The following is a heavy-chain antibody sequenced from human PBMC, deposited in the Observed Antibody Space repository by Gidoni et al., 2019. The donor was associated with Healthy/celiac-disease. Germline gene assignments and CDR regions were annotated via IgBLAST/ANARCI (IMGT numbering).Heavy chain of an antibody. Sequence: EVQLVESGGGVVKPGGSLRLSCEASGFTFSSYRMTWVRQAPGKGLAWGSSMSSSSSYIYYADAVKGRFTISRDNAKNSLYLQMNSLRAEDTAVYYRARVLSYYDILTGGGDFIDYWGQGTLVTVSS. CDR1: GFTFSSYR. J-gene: IGHJ4*02. V-gene: IGHV3-21*01. CDR3: ARVLSYYDILTGGGDFIDY. D-gene: IGHD3-9*01. CDR2: MSSSSSYI.